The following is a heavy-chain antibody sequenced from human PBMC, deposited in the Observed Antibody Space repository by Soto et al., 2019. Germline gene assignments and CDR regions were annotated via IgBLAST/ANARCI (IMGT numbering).Heavy chain of an antibody. D-gene: IGHD3-22*01. V-gene: IGHV2-70*04. J-gene: IGHJ3*02. CDR1: GFSLITIVIR. CDR3: ARMYLARFYDSSGYYDPDAFDI. Sequence: SGPTLVNPTQTLTLTFTFSGFSLITIVIRVSWIRQPPGKALEWLARIDWDDDKFYSTSLKTRLTISKDTSKNQVVLTMTNMDPVDTATYYCARMYLARFYDSSGYYDPDAFDIWGQGTMVTVSS. CDR2: IDWDDDK.